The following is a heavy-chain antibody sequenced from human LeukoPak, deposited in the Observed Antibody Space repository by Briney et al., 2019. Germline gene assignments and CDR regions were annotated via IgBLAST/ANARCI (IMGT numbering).Heavy chain of an antibody. CDR2: ISWNSGSI. J-gene: IGHJ4*02. V-gene: IGHV3-9*03. Sequence: SGGSLRLSCAASGFTFDDYAMHWVRQAPGKGLEWVSGISWNSGSIGYADSVKGRFTISRDNAKNSLYLQMNSPRAEDMALYYCAKGTTVVTPLFDYWGQGTLVTVSS. CDR3: AKGTTVVTPLFDY. CDR1: GFTFDDYA. D-gene: IGHD4-23*01.